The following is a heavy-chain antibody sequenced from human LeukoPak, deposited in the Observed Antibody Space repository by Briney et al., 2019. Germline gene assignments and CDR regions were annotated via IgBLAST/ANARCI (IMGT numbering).Heavy chain of an antibody. D-gene: IGHD6-13*01. J-gene: IGHJ4*02. Sequence: GGSLRLSCEASGFTFDDYGMPWVRQAPGKGLEWVSSISWNSASVGYVDSVKGRFTISRDNAKKTLYLQMNSLRAEDTALYYCAKDYGYSSSWYDYWGQGTLVTVSS. CDR3: AKDYGYSSSWYDY. CDR1: GFTFDDYG. V-gene: IGHV3-9*01. CDR2: ISWNSASV.